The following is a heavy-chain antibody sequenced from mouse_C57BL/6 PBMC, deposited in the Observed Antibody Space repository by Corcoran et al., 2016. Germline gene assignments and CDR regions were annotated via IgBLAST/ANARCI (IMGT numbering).Heavy chain of an antibody. CDR3: ARGGGDY. V-gene: IGHV1-66*01. Sequence: QVQLQQSGPELETPGASVKISCKASGYSFTSYYIHWVKERPGQGLVGFGWIYPGSGNTKYNEKFKGKATQTADTSTSTAYMQLSSLTAEDSAVYYCARGGGDYWGQGTTLTVSS. CDR1: GYSFTSYY. J-gene: IGHJ2*01. CDR2: IYPGSGNT.